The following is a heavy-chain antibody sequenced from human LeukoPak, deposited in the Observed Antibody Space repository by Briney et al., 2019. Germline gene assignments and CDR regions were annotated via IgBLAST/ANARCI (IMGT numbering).Heavy chain of an antibody. CDR3: AKGASYFDY. Sequence: GGSLRLSCAASGVPFSSYTMSWVRQAPGKGLEWVSPITNSGGTTYYADSVKGRFTISRDNSKNTLYLQMNSLRAEDTAVYYCAKGASYFDYWGQGTLVTVSS. CDR1: GVPFSSYT. J-gene: IGHJ4*02. CDR2: ITNSGGTT. V-gene: IGHV3-23*01.